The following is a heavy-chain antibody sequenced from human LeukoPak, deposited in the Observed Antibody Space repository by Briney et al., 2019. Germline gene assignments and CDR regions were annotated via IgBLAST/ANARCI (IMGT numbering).Heavy chain of an antibody. CDR2: IKSKTNDETT. D-gene: IGHD5-12*01. CDR1: GFTFNNAW. V-gene: IGHV3-15*01. CDR3: TAGTGYSDHDY. Sequence: GGSLRLSCAASGFTFNNAWMSWVRQAPRKGLEWVGRIKSKTNDETTDYAAPVKGRFTISRDDSKNTLYLQMNSLKTEDTAVYYCTAGTGYSDHDYWGQGTLVTVSS. J-gene: IGHJ4*02.